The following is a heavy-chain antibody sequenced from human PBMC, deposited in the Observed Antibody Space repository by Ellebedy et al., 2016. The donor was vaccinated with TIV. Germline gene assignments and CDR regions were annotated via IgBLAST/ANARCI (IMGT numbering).Heavy chain of an antibody. V-gene: IGHV3-23*01. Sequence: GESLKISCAASGLTFSSHAMSWVRQAPGKGLEWVSSITESGGNTYYADSVKGRFTISSDNSKDTLYLQMNSLRAKDTAIYYCARDPVGVGPAFDIWGQGTIVTVSS. CDR2: ITESGGNT. J-gene: IGHJ3*02. CDR1: GLTFSSHA. CDR3: ARDPVGVGPAFDI. D-gene: IGHD4-23*01.